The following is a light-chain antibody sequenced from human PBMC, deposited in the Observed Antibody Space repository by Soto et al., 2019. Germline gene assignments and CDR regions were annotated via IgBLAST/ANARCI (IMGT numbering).Light chain of an antibody. CDR2: WAS. CDR1: QSVLYSSDNKSY. Sequence: DIALTQSPDSLTLSLGERATINCKSSQSVLYSSDNKSYLAWYQVKPGRPPKTLFSWASTREPGVPDRFSGSGSGTDFTLTLSSLQAEDVEIYYCQQYYSTLITFGQGTRLEIK. J-gene: IGKJ5*01. V-gene: IGKV4-1*01. CDR3: QQYYSTLIT.